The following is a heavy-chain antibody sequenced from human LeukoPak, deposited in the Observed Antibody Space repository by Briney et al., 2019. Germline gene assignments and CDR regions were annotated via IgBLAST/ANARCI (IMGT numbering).Heavy chain of an antibody. Sequence: ASVKVSCKASGYTFTTYGISWVRQAPGQGLEWMGWISAYNGNTNYAQKLQDRVTMTTDTSTSTAYMELRSLRSDDTAVYYCARGRYCRSTSCYKVYYYYMDVWGKGTTVTVSS. V-gene: IGHV1-18*01. CDR2: ISAYNGNT. J-gene: IGHJ6*03. CDR3: ARGRYCRSTSCYKVYYYYMDV. D-gene: IGHD2-2*02. CDR1: GYTFTTYG.